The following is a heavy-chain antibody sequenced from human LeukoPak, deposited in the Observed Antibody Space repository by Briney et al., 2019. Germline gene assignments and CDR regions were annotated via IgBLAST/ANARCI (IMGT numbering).Heavy chain of an antibody. CDR1: GYTFTSYG. V-gene: IGHV1-18*01. Sequence: ASVKVSCKASGYTFTSYGISWVRQAPGQGLEWMGWISAYNGNTNYAQKLQGRVTMTTDTSTSTAYMELRSLRSDDTAVYYCASVYCSGGSCLYGMDVWGQGTTVTVSS. D-gene: IGHD2-15*01. CDR3: ASVYCSGGSCLYGMDV. CDR2: ISAYNGNT. J-gene: IGHJ6*02.